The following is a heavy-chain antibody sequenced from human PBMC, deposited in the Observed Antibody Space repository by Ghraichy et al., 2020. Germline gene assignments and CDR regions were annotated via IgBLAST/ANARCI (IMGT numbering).Heavy chain of an antibody. CDR3: AKDGPLYYYDSSGYKTDAFDI. CDR1: GFTFSSYA. J-gene: IGHJ3*02. CDR2: ISGSGGST. Sequence: SCAASGFTFSSYAMSWVRQAPGKGLEWVSAISGSGGSTYYADSVKGRFTISRDNSKNTLYLQMNSLRAEDTAVYYCAKDGPLYYYDSSGYKTDAFDIWGQGTMVTVSS. D-gene: IGHD3-22*01. V-gene: IGHV3-23*01.